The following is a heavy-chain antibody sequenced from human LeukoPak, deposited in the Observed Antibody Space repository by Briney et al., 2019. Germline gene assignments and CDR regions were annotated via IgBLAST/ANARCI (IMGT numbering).Heavy chain of an antibody. CDR1: GFIFDNYA. D-gene: IGHD5-18*01. J-gene: IGHJ4*02. Sequence: GRSLRLSCAASGFIFDNYAMHWVRQAPGKGLEWVSHISWNSGSIGYADSVKGRFTISRDNAKNSLYLQMNNLRAEDTAVYYCARDVGYFRFDYWGQGTLVTVSS. CDR3: ARDVGYFRFDY. CDR2: ISWNSGSI. V-gene: IGHV3-9*01.